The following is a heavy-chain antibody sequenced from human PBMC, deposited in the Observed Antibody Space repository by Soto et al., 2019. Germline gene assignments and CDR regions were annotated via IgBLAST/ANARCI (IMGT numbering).Heavy chain of an antibody. V-gene: IGHV3-64D*06. Sequence: GGSLRLSCSASGFTFSSYAMHWVRQAPGKGLEYVSAISSNGGSTYYADSVKGRFTISRDNSKNTLYLQMSSLRSEDTAVYYCARDRGYGSGSLIYYYGMDVWGQGTTVTVSS. CDR2: ISSNGGST. J-gene: IGHJ6*02. CDR3: ARDRGYGSGSLIYYYGMDV. CDR1: GFTFSSYA. D-gene: IGHD3-10*01.